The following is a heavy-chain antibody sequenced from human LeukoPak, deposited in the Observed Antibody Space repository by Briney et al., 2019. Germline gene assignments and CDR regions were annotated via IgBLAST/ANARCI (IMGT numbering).Heavy chain of an antibody. V-gene: IGHV3-21*01. CDR1: GFTFSSYS. Sequence: EGSLRLSCAASGFTFSSYSMNWVRQAPGKGLEWVSSISTGSSFIYYADSVKGRFTISRDIAKNSLYLQMNSLRAEDTAVYYCARRRRHEFTYGYVFYFDYWGQGTLVTVSS. D-gene: IGHD3-16*01. J-gene: IGHJ4*02. CDR3: ARRRRHEFTYGYVFYFDY. CDR2: ISTGSSFI.